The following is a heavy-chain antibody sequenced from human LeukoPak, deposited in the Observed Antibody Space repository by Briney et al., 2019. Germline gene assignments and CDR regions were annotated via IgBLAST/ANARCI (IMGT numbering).Heavy chain of an antibody. Sequence: SVKVSCKASGGTFSSYAISWVRQAPGQGLEWMGGIIPIFGTANYAQKFQGRVTITADKSTSTAYMELSSLRSEDTAVYYCARVRKDTAMVLDYWGQGTLVTVSS. CDR3: ARVRKDTAMVLDY. CDR2: IIPIFGTA. J-gene: IGHJ4*02. D-gene: IGHD5-18*01. CDR1: GGTFSSYA. V-gene: IGHV1-69*06.